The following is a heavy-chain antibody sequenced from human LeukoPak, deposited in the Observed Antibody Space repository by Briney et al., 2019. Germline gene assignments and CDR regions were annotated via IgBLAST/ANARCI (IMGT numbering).Heavy chain of an antibody. CDR1: GYSFTSYW. CDR2: IYPGDSDT. CDR3: ARHHSSAYCGGDCYSNDAFDI. D-gene: IGHD2-21*02. J-gene: IGHJ3*02. Sequence: GESLKISCKGSGYSFTSYWIGWVRQVPGKGLEWMGIIYPGDSDTRYSPSFQGQVTISADKSISTAYLQWSSLKASDTAMYYCARHHSSAYCGGDCYSNDAFDIWGQGTMVTVSS. V-gene: IGHV5-51*01.